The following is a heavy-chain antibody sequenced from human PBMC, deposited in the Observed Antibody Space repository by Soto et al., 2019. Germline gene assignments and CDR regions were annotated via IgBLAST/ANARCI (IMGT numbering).Heavy chain of an antibody. J-gene: IGHJ4*01. CDR3: SRAGILTTPYYFDY. CDR1: GFTFSNIW. CDR2: IRNKANSYTT. V-gene: IGHV3-72*01. Sequence: GGSLRLSCAASGFTFSNIWMSWVRQAPGKGLEWVGRIRNKANSYTTEYAASVKGRFTISRDDSKNSLFLQMNSLKTEDTAVYYCSRAGILTTPYYFDYWGQGTLVTVSS. D-gene: IGHD4-4*01.